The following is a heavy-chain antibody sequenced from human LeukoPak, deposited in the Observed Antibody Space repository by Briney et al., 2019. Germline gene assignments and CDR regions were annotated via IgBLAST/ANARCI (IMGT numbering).Heavy chain of an antibody. CDR1: GGSISSYY. CDR2: IYYSGST. V-gene: IGHV4-59*01. Sequence: RSSETLSLTCTVSGGSISSYYWSWIRQPPGKGLEWIGYIYYSGSTNYNPSLKSRVTISVDTSKNQFSLKLSSVTAADTAVYYCARGRLTGEGFDYWGQGTLVTVSS. J-gene: IGHJ4*02. CDR3: ARGRLTGEGFDY. D-gene: IGHD7-27*01.